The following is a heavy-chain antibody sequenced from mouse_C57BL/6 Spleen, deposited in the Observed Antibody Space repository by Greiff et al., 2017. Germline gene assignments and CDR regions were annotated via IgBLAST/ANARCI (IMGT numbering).Heavy chain of an antibody. V-gene: IGHV1-53*01. CDR2: INPSNGST. Sequence: VQLQQPGTELVKPGASVKLSCKASGYTFTSYWMHWVKQRPGQGLEWIGNINPSNGSTNYNEKFKSKATLTVDKSSSTAYMQLSSLTSEDSAVYYCARYDYDGAPFDYWGQGTTLTVSS. CDR1: GYTFTSYW. J-gene: IGHJ2*01. CDR3: ARYDYDGAPFDY. D-gene: IGHD2-4*01.